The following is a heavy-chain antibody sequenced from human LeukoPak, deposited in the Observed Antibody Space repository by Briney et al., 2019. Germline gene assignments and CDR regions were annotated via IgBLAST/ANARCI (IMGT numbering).Heavy chain of an antibody. CDR1: GFTFSDYG. J-gene: IGHJ4*02. V-gene: IGHV3-7*01. CDR3: ARGDHEY. CDR2: IKDDGSGQ. Sequence: GGSLRLSCAASGFTFSDYGMHWVRQAPGKGLEWVANIKDDGSGQFYVDSVKGRFTISRDDAKNSLFLQMNSLRADDTAVYYCARGDHEYWGQGTLVTVSS.